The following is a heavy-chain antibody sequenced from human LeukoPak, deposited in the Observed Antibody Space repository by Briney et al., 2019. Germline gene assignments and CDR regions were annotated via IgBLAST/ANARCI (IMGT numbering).Heavy chain of an antibody. V-gene: IGHV1-46*01. CDR2: IYPRDGST. Sequence: ASVKVSCKASGYTLTNNYLHWVRQAPGQGLEWMGMIYPRDGSTSYAQNFRGRVTVTRDTSTTTVHMELRGLRSEDTAVYYCARDQEGFDYWGQGTVVTVSS. CDR1: GYTLTNNY. J-gene: IGHJ4*02. CDR3: ARDQEGFDY.